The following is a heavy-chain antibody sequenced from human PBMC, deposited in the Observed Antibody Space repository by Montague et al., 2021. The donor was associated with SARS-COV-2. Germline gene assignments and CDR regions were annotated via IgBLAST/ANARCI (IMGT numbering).Heavy chain of an antibody. CDR1: GFTVSSNH. CDR2: IYSGGST. J-gene: IGHJ5*02. CDR3: ARGNDDYVWGSLGPFDP. Sequence: SLRLSCAASGFTVSSNHMSWVRQAPGKGLEWVSVIYSGGSTYYADSVKGRFTISRHNSKNTLYLQMNSLRAEDTAVYYCARGNDDYVWGSLGPFDPWGQGTLVSVSS. V-gene: IGHV3-53*04. D-gene: IGHD3-16*01.